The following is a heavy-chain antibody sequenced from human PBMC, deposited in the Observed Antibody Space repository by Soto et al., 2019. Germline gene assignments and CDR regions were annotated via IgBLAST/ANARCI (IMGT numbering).Heavy chain of an antibody. CDR2: IYYSGST. D-gene: IGHD6-19*01. V-gene: IGHV4-31*03. CDR1: GGSISSGGYY. Sequence: SETLSLTCPVSGGSISSGGYYWSWIRQHPGKGLEWIGYIYYSGSTYYNPSLKSRVTISVDTSKNQFSLKLSSVTAADTAVYYRARDLSSGWSDYWGQGTLVTVSS. J-gene: IGHJ4*02. CDR3: ARDLSSGWSDY.